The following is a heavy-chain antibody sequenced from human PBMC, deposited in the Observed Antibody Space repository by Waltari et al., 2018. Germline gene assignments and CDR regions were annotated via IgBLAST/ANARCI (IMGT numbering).Heavy chain of an antibody. CDR2: IIWDGGST. V-gene: IGHV3-43*01. J-gene: IGHJ4*02. CDR1: GFTFDDYT. D-gene: IGHD6-13*01. CDR3: AKESDSSSWNLDY. Sequence: EVQLVESGGVVVQPGGSLRLSCAASGFTFDDYTMHWVRQAPVKVLEWVSLIIWDGGSTYYADSVKGRFTISRDNSKNSLYLQMNSLRTEDTALYYCAKESDSSSWNLDYWGQGTLVTVSS.